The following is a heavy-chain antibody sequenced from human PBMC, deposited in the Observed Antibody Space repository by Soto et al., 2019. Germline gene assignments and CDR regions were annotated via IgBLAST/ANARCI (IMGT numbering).Heavy chain of an antibody. CDR3: VQSRGGGDCLQSYSSQSYYGLDV. J-gene: IGHJ6*02. V-gene: IGHV2-5*02. CDR1: GLPLSTTGVG. CDR2: IYWDDDK. D-gene: IGHD2-21*01. Sequence: QITLKESGPTLVKPTQTLTLTCTFSGLPLSTTGVGVGWIRQPPGKALEWLALIYWDDDKRYSPSLKSRLTITKDTSKTQVVLTMTNMDPVDTATYYCVQSRGGGDCLQSYSSQSYYGLDVWGQWTTVTVSS.